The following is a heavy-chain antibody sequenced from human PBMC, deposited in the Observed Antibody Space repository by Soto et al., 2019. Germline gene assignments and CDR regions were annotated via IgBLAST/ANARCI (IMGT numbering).Heavy chain of an antibody. CDR1: GGSFSGYY. Sequence: QVQLQQWGAGLLKPSETLSLTCAVYGGSFSGYYWSWIRQPPGKGLEWIGEINHSGSTNYNPSHKSRVPISVDTSKNQFSLKLSSVTAADTAVYYCARAYDYVWGSYRSTLDYWGQGTLVTVSS. J-gene: IGHJ4*02. V-gene: IGHV4-34*01. CDR2: INHSGST. CDR3: ARAYDYVWGSYRSTLDY. D-gene: IGHD3-16*02.